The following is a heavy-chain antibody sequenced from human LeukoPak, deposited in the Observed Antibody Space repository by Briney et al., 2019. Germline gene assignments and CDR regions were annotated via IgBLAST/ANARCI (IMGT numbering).Heavy chain of an antibody. CDR2: INPKSGDT. J-gene: IGHJ5*02. D-gene: IGHD2-15*01. CDR1: GYTFSDYY. V-gene: IGHV1-2*02. Sequence: GASVKVSCKASGYTFSDYYMHWVRQATGQGLEWMGWINPKSGDTKYSQKFQGRITMTRHTSISTAHMELRRLRFDDTAVYYCARGPLEFCSGGSCYSGRNWLDPWGQGILVTVSS. CDR3: ARGPLEFCSGGSCYSGRNWLDP.